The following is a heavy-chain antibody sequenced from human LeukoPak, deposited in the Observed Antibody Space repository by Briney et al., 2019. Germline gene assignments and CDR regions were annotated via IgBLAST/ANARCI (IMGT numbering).Heavy chain of an antibody. V-gene: IGHV1-69*13. CDR3: ARGVVPAAITSWFDP. D-gene: IGHD2-2*01. J-gene: IGHJ5*02. CDR2: IISAFGPA. CDR1: GGTFSNHV. Sequence: SVKVSCKASGGTFSNHVMTWVRQAPGQGLEWMGGIISAFGPANYAQKFQGRVTITADESINTAYMELSSPRSEDTAVYYCARGVVPAAITSWFDPWGQGTLVTVSS.